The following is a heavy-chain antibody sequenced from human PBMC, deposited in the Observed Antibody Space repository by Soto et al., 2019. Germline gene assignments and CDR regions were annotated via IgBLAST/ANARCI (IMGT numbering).Heavy chain of an antibody. CDR1: GGTFSSYA. Sequence: SVKVSCKASGGTFSSYAISWVRQAPGQGLEWLGGIIPIFGTANYAQKFQGRVTITADPSTSTAYMELSSLRSEDTAVYYCARVTLRAKDAFDIWGQGTMVTVSS. J-gene: IGHJ3*02. CDR2: IIPIFGTA. CDR3: ARVTLRAKDAFDI. V-gene: IGHV1-69*13.